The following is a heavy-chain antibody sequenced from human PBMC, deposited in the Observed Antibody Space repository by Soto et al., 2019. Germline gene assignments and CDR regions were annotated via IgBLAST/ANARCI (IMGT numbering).Heavy chain of an antibody. CDR1: GFTFKNAW. CDR2: IESNSDGGTT. CDR3: STGNCNVPSSWYYFHF. D-gene: IGHD1-7*01. V-gene: IGHV3-15*04. Sequence: PGRSLGLACAASGFTFKNAWMSWVRQAPGRWLEWVGRIESNSDGGTTDYAAPVKGRFTISRDDSKNTLYLQMNSLKTGDTAAYYCSTGNCNVPSSWYYFHFCGRGXLVTV. J-gene: IGHJ4*02.